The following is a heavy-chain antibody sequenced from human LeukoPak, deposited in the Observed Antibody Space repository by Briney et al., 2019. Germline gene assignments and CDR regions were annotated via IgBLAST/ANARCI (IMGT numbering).Heavy chain of an antibody. J-gene: IGHJ3*02. CDR1: GFRFSDYW. CDR2: IKTDGSDR. Sequence: PGGSLRLSCVVSGFRFSDYWMHWVRKAPGKGLVWVSGIKTDGSDRRYADFVTGRFTISRDNAKNTLFLQMNSLRAEDTAVYYCTRQVVTLSSDAFDIWGQGTMVPVSS. CDR3: TRQVVTLSSDAFDI. V-gene: IGHV3-74*01. D-gene: IGHD2-21*02.